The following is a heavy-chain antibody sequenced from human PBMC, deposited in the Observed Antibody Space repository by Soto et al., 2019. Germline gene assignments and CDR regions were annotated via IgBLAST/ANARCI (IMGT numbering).Heavy chain of an antibody. CDR2: TYYSGST. CDR3: AREVYYYGSGSYLSYYFDY. J-gene: IGHJ4*02. V-gene: IGHV4-61*01. Sequence: PSETLSLTCTVSGGSVSSGSYYWGWIRQPPGKGLEWIGYTYYSGSTNYNPSLKSRVTISVDTSKNQFSLKLSSVTAADTAVYYCAREVYYYGSGSYLSYYFDYWGQGTLVTVSS. D-gene: IGHD3-10*01. CDR1: GGSVSSGSYY.